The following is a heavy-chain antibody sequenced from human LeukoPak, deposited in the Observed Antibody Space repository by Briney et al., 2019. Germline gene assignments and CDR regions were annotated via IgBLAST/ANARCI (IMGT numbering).Heavy chain of an antibody. CDR2: INPNSGGT. CDR3: ARVSGWTMVREVNWFDP. D-gene: IGHD3-10*01. CDR1: GYTFTGYY. V-gene: IGHV1-2*02. Sequence: ASVKVSCKASGYTFTGYYMHWVRQAPGQGLEWMGWINPNSGGTNYAQKFQGRVTMTRDTSISTAYMELSRLRSDDTAVYYCARVSGWTMVREVNWFDPWGQGTLVTVSS. J-gene: IGHJ5*02.